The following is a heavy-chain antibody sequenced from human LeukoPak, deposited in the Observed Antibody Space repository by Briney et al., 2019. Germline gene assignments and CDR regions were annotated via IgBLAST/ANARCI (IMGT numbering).Heavy chain of an antibody. Sequence: SQTLSLTCTVSGGSISSGDYYWSWIRQPPGKGLEWIGYIYYSGSTYYNPSLKSRVTISVDTSKNQFSLKPSSVTAADTAVYYCAREVTGVYYYYGMDVWGKGTTVTVSS. CDR2: IYYSGST. CDR1: GGSISSGDYY. CDR3: AREVTGVYYYYGMDV. J-gene: IGHJ6*04. V-gene: IGHV4-30-4*01. D-gene: IGHD3-9*01.